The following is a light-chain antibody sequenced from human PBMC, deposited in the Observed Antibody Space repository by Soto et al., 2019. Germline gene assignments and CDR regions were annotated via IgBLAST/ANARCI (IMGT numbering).Light chain of an antibody. V-gene: IGLV2-14*01. CDR3: TSYTSSSTYVV. CDR1: SSDVGGYNY. J-gene: IGLJ2*01. CDR2: DVS. Sequence: QSALTQPASVSGSPGQSITISCTGTSSDVGGYNYVSWYQQHPGKAPKLMIYDVSNRPSGVSNRFSGSKSGNTASLPISGLQAGDEADYYCTSYTSSSTYVVFGGGTKLPVL.